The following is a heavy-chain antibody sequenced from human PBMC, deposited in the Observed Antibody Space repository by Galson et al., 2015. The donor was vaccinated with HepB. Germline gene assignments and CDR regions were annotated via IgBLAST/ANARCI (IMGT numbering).Heavy chain of an antibody. J-gene: IGHJ6*02. D-gene: IGHD2-15*01. Sequence: SLRLSCADSGFNFSSYAMNWVRQAPGKGPEWVSSIRARGAGTYYADSVKGRFTISRDNSKNTLYLQMNSLSVEDTAVYYCAKAAFASRDIVVDSLDVWGQGTTVTVSS. V-gene: IGHV3-23*01. CDR2: IRARGAGT. CDR3: AKAAFASRDIVVDSLDV. CDR1: GFNFSSYA.